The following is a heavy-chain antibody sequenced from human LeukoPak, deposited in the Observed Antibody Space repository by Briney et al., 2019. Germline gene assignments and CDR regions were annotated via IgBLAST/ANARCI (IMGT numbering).Heavy chain of an antibody. J-gene: IGHJ5*02. D-gene: IGHD2-15*01. CDR2: IYYSGST. CDR3: ARGLCSGGSCYYPSWFDP. V-gene: IGHV4-39*07. Sequence: PSETLSLTCTVSGGSISSSSYYWGWIRQPPGKGLEWIGSIYYSGSTYYNPSLKSRVTISVDTSKNQFSLKLSSVTAADTAVYYCARGLCSGGSCYYPSWFDPWGQGTLVTVSS. CDR1: GGSISSSSYY.